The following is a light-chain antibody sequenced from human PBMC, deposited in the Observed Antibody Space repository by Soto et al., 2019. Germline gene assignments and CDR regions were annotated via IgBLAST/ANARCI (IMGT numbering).Light chain of an antibody. CDR2: FVS. CDR1: ESLRGRNGKTQ. Sequence: DIVMTQSPLSLTVTPGERASISCTSSESLRGRNGKTQLEWYLQKQGQSPQLLIYFVSRRASGVPEMFSGSGSGTDFTLTISRVESEDVGVYYCIQGLQTHRTFGQGTRVEIK. V-gene: IGKV2-28*01. J-gene: IGKJ1*01. CDR3: IQGLQTHRT.